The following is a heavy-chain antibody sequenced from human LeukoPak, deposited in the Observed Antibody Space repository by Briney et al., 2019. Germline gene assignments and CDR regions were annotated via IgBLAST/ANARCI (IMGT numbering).Heavy chain of an antibody. Sequence: SVKVSCKASGGTFSSYAISWVRQAPGQGLEWMGGIIPIFGTANYAQKFQGRVTITADESTSTAYMELSSLRSEDTAVYYCARDFSITMVRGDPDAFDIWGQGTMVTVSS. D-gene: IGHD3-10*01. V-gene: IGHV1-69*13. CDR1: GGTFSSYA. CDR2: IIPIFGTA. J-gene: IGHJ3*02. CDR3: ARDFSITMVRGDPDAFDI.